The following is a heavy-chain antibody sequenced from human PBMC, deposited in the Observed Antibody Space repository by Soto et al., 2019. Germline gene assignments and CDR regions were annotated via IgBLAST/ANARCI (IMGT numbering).Heavy chain of an antibody. D-gene: IGHD3-3*01. CDR1: GCSFGSYS. J-gene: IGHJ4*02. V-gene: IGHV3-23*01. CDR3: ARWSYLDY. Sequence: DVQLWESGGGLVQPGGSLRLSCAASGCSFGSYSLSWVRQAPGKGLEWVSTISGSYGKTFYADSVKGRFSISGDTSQSTLYLQMNSVRADATAMYYCARWSYLDYWGQGTRVTVSS. CDR2: ISGSYGKT.